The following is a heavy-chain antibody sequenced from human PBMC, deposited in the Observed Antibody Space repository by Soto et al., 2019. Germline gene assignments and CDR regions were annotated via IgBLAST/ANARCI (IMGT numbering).Heavy chain of an antibody. CDR1: VGSISRNNW. CDR2: IYHSGST. J-gene: IGHJ4*02. CDR3: ARVLRGYSYGYLPHQKYYLDY. Sequence: KPSGTLSITCAVSVGSISRNNWSSWVRQPPGKGLEWMGEIYHSGSTNYNPSLKSRVTISVDTSKNQFSLKLSSVTAADTAVYYCARVLRGYSYGYLPHQKYYLDYWGQGTLVTVSS. V-gene: IGHV4-4*02. D-gene: IGHD5-18*01.